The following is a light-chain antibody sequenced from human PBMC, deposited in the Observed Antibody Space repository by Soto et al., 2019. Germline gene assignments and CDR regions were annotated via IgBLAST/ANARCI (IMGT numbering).Light chain of an antibody. CDR1: QSVSSN. J-gene: IGKJ1*01. CDR2: GAS. Sequence: EIVMTQSPATLSLSPGERATLSCRASQSVSSNLAWYQQKPGQAPRPLIYGASTRATGIPARFSGSGSGTEFTLTISSLQSEECAVYYCLQYYNWRRTFVQGTKVEIK. CDR3: LQYYNWRRT. V-gene: IGKV3-15*01.